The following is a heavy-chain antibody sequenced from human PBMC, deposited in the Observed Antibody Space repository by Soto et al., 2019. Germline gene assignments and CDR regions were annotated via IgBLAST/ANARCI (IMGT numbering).Heavy chain of an antibody. CDR1: GFTFNNAW. D-gene: IGHD2-21*02. J-gene: IGHJ4*02. CDR2: IKSRIDGETT. CDR3: FTRFTAVATAGFAY. Sequence: PGGSLRLSCAASGFTFNNAWMNWVRRAPGKGLEWVGRIKSRIDGETTDYAASVQGRFTLSRDDSKNTEYLQMNGLEIDDTGMNYWFTRFTAVATAGFAYGGQGTLFTVP. V-gene: IGHV3-15*01.